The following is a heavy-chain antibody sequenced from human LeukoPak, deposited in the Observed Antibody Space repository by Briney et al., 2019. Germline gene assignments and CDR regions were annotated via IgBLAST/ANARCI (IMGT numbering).Heavy chain of an antibody. CDR1: GGSISSGGYS. D-gene: IGHD2-21*02. V-gene: IGHV4-30-2*01. CDR2: IYHSGSI. CDR3: ARGDVVVTAPYFDY. J-gene: IGHJ4*02. Sequence: PSETLSLTCAVSGGSISSGGYSWSWIRQPPGKGLEWIGYIYHSGSIYYNPSLKSRVTISVDRSKKQFSLKLSSVTAADTAVYYCARGDVVVTAPYFDYWGQGTLVTVSS.